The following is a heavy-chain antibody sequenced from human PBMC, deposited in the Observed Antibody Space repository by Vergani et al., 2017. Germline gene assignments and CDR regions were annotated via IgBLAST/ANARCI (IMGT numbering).Heavy chain of an antibody. CDR1: GGSFSGYY. CDR3: ARGLLTPQSRGRAFDI. Sequence: QVQLQQWGAGLLKPSETLSLTCAVYGGSFSGYYWRWIRQPPGKGLEWIGEINHSGSTNYNPSLKSRVTMSVDTSKNQFSLKLSSVTAADTAVYYCARGLLTPQSRGRAFDIWGQGTMVTVSS. V-gene: IGHV4-34*01. J-gene: IGHJ3*02. CDR2: INHSGST. D-gene: IGHD3-16*01.